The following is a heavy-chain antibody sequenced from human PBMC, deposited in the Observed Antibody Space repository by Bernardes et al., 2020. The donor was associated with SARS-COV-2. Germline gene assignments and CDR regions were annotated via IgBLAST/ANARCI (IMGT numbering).Heavy chain of an antibody. Sequence: GGSLRLSCVASGFTLSDHAMSWVRQAPGKGLEWVSLSSGGDGSTSYADSAKGRFTMSRDNSKNTLYLQMNNLRVEDTAVYYCARDYCDRDCDFLDHWGQGTRVTVSS. CDR2: SSGGDGST. CDR1: GFTLSDHA. J-gene: IGHJ4*02. D-gene: IGHD2-21*01. V-gene: IGHV3-23*01. CDR3: ARDYCDRDCDFLDH.